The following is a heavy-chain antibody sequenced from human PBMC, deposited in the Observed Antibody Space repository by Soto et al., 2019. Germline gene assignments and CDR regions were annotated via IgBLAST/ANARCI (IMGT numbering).Heavy chain of an antibody. CDR1: GFTFGDCA. Sequence: QSGGSLRLSCTASGFTFGDCAMSWVRQAPGKGLEWVGFIRSNTYGGSPEYAASVKGRFTISRDDSKSIAYLQMHSLKIEDTAVYYCTSPPDPAGYYFGMHVWGQGTTVTVSS. CDR2: IRSNTYGGSP. J-gene: IGHJ6*02. D-gene: IGHD3-9*01. CDR3: TSPPDPAGYYFGMHV. V-gene: IGHV3-49*04.